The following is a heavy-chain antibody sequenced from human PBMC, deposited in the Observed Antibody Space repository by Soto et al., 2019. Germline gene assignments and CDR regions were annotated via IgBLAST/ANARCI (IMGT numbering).Heavy chain of an antibody. CDR2: IYWNDDK. V-gene: IGHV2-5*01. CDR1: GFSLSTSGVG. J-gene: IGHJ4*02. CDR3: AHRRSYPDFFDILPGYKPFDY. Sequence: SGPTLVNPTQPLTLTCTFSGFSLSTSGVGVGWIRQPPGKALEWLALIYWNDDKRYSPSLKSRLTIIKDTSKNPVVLTMTNMDTVDTATYYCAHRRSYPDFFDILPGYKPFDYWGQGTLVTVSS. D-gene: IGHD3-9*01.